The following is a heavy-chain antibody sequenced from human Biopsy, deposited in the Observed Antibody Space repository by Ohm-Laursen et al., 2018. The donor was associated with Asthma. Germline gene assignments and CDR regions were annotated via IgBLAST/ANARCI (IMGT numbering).Heavy chain of an antibody. CDR2: ISWNSATI. D-gene: IGHD3-22*01. V-gene: IGHV3-9*01. CDR1: GFTFDEYT. Sequence: SLRLSCSAPGFTFDEYTMHWVRQAPGKGLEWVSGISWNSATIGYADSVEGRFTISRDNAKNSVFLHMDSLRPEDTAFYYCAKVRSDWVITESFDYWGQGVLVTASS. J-gene: IGHJ4*02. CDR3: AKVRSDWVITESFDY.